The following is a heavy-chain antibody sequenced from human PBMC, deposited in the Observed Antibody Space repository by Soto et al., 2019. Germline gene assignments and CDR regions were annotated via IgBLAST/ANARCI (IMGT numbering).Heavy chain of an antibody. D-gene: IGHD3-10*01. CDR2: IIPIFGTA. CDR1: GGTFSSYA. J-gene: IGHJ5*02. CDR3: ARANMVRGVIYWFDP. Sequence: SVKVSCKASGGTFSSYAISWVRQAPGQGLEWMGGIIPIFGTANYAQKFQGRVTITADESTSTAYMELSSLRSEDTAVYYCARANMVRGVIYWFDPWGQGTLVTVSS. V-gene: IGHV1-69*13.